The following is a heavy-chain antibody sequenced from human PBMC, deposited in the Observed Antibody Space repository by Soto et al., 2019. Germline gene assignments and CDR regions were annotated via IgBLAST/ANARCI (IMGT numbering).Heavy chain of an antibody. D-gene: IGHD2-21*02. V-gene: IGHV3-30-3*01. Sequence: GGSLRLSCAASGFTFSSYAMHGVRQAPGKGLEWVAVISYDGSNKYYADSVKGRFTISRDNSKNTLYLQMNSLRAEDTAVYYCARARYCGGDCYSDAFDIWGQGTMVTVSS. CDR2: ISYDGSNK. CDR1: GFTFSSYA. CDR3: ARARYCGGDCYSDAFDI. J-gene: IGHJ3*02.